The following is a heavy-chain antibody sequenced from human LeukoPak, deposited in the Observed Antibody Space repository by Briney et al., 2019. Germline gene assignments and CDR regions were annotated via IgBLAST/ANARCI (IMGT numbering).Heavy chain of an antibody. CDR1: GGSISSYY. V-gene: IGHV4-59*01. J-gene: IGHJ4*02. D-gene: IGHD2-2*01. Sequence: SETLSLTCTVSGGSISSYYWSWIRQPPGKGLEWIGYIYYSGSTNYNPSLKSRVTISVDASKNQFSLKLSSVTAADTAVYYCARAPIVVVPAAHFDYWGQGTLVTVSS. CDR3: ARAPIVVVPAAHFDY. CDR2: IYYSGST.